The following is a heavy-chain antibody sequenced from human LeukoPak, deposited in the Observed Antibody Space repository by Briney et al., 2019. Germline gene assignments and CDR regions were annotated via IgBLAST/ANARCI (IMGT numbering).Heavy chain of an antibody. CDR3: ARGESNPYDAFDI. Sequence: ASVKVSCKASGYTFTSYDINWVRQATGQGLEWMGWVNPNSGNTGYAQKFQGRVTITRNTSISTAYMELSSLRSEDTAVYYCARGESNPYDAFDIWGQGTMVTVSS. CDR1: GYTFTSYD. V-gene: IGHV1-8*03. D-gene: IGHD4-11*01. CDR2: VNPNSGNT. J-gene: IGHJ3*02.